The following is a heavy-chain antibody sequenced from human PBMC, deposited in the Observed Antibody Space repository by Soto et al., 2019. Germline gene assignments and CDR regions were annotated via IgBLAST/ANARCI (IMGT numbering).Heavy chain of an antibody. V-gene: IGHV4-39*07. Sequence: PSETLSLTCTVSGDYVSSNSYSWGWIRQSPGKGLEWIGTIYSSENTYYNPSLLSRVTISVDKSKNQFSLKLSSVTAADTAVYYCARDGRYYYDSSGPTPIPGYYYYGMDVWGQGTTVTVSS. J-gene: IGHJ6*02. CDR1: GDYVSSNSYS. CDR2: IYSSENT. D-gene: IGHD3-22*01. CDR3: ARDGRYYYDSSGPTPIPGYYYYGMDV.